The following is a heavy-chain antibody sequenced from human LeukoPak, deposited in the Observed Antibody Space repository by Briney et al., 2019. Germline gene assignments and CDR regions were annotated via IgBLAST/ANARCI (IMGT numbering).Heavy chain of an antibody. CDR1: GGSISSYY. J-gene: IGHJ5*02. Sequence: PSETLSLTCTVSGGSISSYYWSWIRQPPGKGLEWIGYIYYSGSTNYNPSLKSRVTISVDTSKNQFSLKLSSVTAADTAVYYCARAWMGIAAAWFDPWGQGTLATVSS. V-gene: IGHV4-59*01. CDR3: ARAWMGIAAAWFDP. D-gene: IGHD6-25*01. CDR2: IYYSGST.